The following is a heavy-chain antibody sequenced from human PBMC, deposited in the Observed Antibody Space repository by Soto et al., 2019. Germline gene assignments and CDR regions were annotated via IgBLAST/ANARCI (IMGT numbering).Heavy chain of an antibody. Sequence: VQLQESGPGLVKPSGTLSLTCTVSCGSISTTNWWSWVRQSPGKGLEWIGEILHIGSTNYNPSLKSRVTISIDNAKNQFSLRLSSVTAADTAVYYCARGGDSDVLYNGCHPWGQGTLVSVSS. V-gene: IGHV4-4*02. CDR2: ILHIGST. CDR3: ARGGDSDVLYNGCHP. J-gene: IGHJ5*02. D-gene: IGHD2-21*01. CDR1: CGSISTTNW.